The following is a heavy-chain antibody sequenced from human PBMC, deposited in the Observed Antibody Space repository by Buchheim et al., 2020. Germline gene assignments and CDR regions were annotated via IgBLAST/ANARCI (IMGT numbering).Heavy chain of an antibody. Sequence: EVQLVESGGGLVQPGGSLRLSCAASGFTFSSYWMSWVRQAPGKGLEWVANIKQDGSEKYYVDSVKGRFTISRDNAKNSLYLQMNNLRAEDTAVYYCARERTGYYDFWSGYPNYYYYGMDVWGQGTT. V-gene: IGHV3-7*01. CDR3: ARERTGYYDFWSGYPNYYYYGMDV. CDR2: IKQDGSEK. D-gene: IGHD3-3*01. J-gene: IGHJ6*02. CDR1: GFTFSSYW.